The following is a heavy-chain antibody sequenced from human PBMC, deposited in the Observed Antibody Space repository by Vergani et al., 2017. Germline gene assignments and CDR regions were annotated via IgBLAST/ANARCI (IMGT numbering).Heavy chain of an antibody. CDR1: GGSISSENW. J-gene: IGHJ6*02. D-gene: IGHD2-15*01. CDR2: IHHYGGT. CDR3: VRDLGRGYCSTTLCFGMDL. Sequence: QVPLQESGPGLVKPPGTLSLICAVSGGSISSENWWSWVRQSPGNGLEWIGEIHHYGGTNYNPSLKSRVTIYLDKSKNQFSLTLSSVTAADTAVYYCVRDLGRGYCSTTLCFGMDLWGQGTTVTVS. V-gene: IGHV4-4*03.